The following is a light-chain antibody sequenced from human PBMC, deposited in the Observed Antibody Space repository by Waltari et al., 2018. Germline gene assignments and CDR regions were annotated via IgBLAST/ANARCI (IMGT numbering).Light chain of an antibody. Sequence: DIQMTQSPSTLSASVGDTVTITCRASQSISHWLAWYQQKPGKAPKLLIYKTSILERGVPSRFSGVGSETEFALTISSLQPDVFATYHCQQYHTFYSFGQGTKLEIK. CDR2: KTS. CDR3: QQYHTFYS. V-gene: IGKV1-5*03. J-gene: IGKJ2*03. CDR1: QSISHW.